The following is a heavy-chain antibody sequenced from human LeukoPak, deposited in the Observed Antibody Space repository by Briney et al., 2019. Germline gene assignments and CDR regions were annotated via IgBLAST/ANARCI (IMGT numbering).Heavy chain of an antibody. V-gene: IGHV3-73*01. CDR2: IRSKANSYAT. CDR3: TSLGHSSSWGGGFDP. CDR1: GFTFSGSA. D-gene: IGHD6-13*01. J-gene: IGHJ5*02. Sequence: GGSLRLSCAASGFTFSGSAMHWVRQASGKGLEWVGRIRSKANSYATAYAASVKGRFTISRDDSKNTAYLQMNSLKTEDTAVYYCTSLGHSSSWGGGFDPWGQGTLVTVSS.